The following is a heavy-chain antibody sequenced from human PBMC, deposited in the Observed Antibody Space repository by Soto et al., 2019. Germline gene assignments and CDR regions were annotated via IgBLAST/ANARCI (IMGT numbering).Heavy chain of an antibody. Sequence: PVVSLRLPWAPSPIIRDNDWMCRAHQAPGPGRERVGRLNSKTDGWSTGYAASGNGRFTISSDKSKNTQYLQMNSPKTQDIAAYSCTTGLDEVGATFGYWGQGRMVTVSS. CDR1: PIIRDNDW. CDR3: TTGLDEVGATFGY. J-gene: IGHJ4*01. CDR2: LNSKTDGWST. D-gene: IGHD1-26*01. V-gene: IGHV3-15*01.